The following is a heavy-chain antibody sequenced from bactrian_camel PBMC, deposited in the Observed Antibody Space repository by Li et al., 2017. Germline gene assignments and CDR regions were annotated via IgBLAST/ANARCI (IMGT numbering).Heavy chain of an antibody. CDR1: RYLYGS. J-gene: IGHJ4*01. CDR3: VARDSGLCYTWASSSYKY. V-gene: IGHV3S42*01. CDR2: IDDDGTA. D-gene: IGHD2*01. Sequence: VQLVESGGGSVQAGGSLNLSCEASRYLYGSMGWFRQAPGKEREGVAGIDDDGTASYADFVKGRFTISRDNTKNTLYLQMNELKPDDTGMYYCVARDSGLCYTWASSSYKYWGQ.